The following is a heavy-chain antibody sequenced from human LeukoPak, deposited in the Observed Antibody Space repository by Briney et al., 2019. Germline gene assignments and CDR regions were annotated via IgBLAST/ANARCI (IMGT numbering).Heavy chain of an antibody. CDR3: ASGRHDFVH. J-gene: IGHJ4*01. CDR2: INLDGNEV. Sequence: GGSLRPSCAASGFAFSTYWMTWVRQAPGKGLEWVANINLDGNEVHYVDSLKDRFTISRDNARNSLYLQMNSLGAEDTAVYYCASGRHDFVHWGHGTLVSVSS. V-gene: IGHV3-7*01. D-gene: IGHD3-16*01. CDR1: GFAFSTYW.